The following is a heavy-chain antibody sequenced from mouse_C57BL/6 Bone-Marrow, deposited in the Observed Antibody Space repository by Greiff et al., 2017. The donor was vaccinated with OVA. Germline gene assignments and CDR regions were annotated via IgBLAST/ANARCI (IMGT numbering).Heavy chain of an antibody. CDR3: TTLGNYYAMDY. V-gene: IGHV14-4*01. J-gene: IGHJ4*01. Sequence: EVHLVESGAELVRPGASVKLSCTASGFNIKDDYMHWVKQRPEQGLEWIGWIDPENGDTEYASKFQGKATITADTSSNTAYLQLSSLTSEDTAVYYCTTLGNYYAMDYWGQGTSVTVSS. CDR2: IDPENGDT. CDR1: GFNIKDDY.